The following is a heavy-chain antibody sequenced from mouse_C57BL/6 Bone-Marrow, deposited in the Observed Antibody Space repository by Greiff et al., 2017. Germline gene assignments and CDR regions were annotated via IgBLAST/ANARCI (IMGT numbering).Heavy chain of an antibody. CDR3: ARDETTVGFDY. CDR2: ISYDGSN. V-gene: IGHV3-6*01. D-gene: IGHD1-1*01. CDR1: GYSITSGYY. J-gene: IGHJ2*01. Sequence: EVKLQESGPGLVKPSQSLSLTCSVTGYSITSGYYWNWIRQFPGNKLEWMGYISYDGSNNYNPSLKNRISITRDTSKNQFFLKLNSVTTEDTATYYCARDETTVGFDYWGQGTTLTVSS.